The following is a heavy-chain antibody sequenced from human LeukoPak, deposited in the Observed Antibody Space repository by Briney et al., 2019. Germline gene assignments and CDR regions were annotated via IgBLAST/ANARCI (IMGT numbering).Heavy chain of an antibody. CDR3: ARDNRLYSSSWSSLPFDI. D-gene: IGHD6-13*01. V-gene: IGHV1-8*01. CDR2: MNPRSGYT. Sequence: ASVKVSCKASGYTFTNYDINWVRQATGQGLEWMGWMNPRSGYTGYPQKFQGRVTMTGNTSISTAYMELNSLTSEDTAVYYCARDNRLYSSSWSSLPFDIWGQGSMVTVSS. CDR1: GYTFTNYD. J-gene: IGHJ3*02.